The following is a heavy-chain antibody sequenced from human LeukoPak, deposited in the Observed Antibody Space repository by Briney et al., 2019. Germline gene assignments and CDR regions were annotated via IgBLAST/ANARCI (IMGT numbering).Heavy chain of an antibody. CDR3: ARGQGDYYDSSGYYAH. CDR1: GGSFSGYY. V-gene: IGHV4-34*01. J-gene: IGHJ4*02. Sequence: SETLSLTCAVYGGSFSGYYWSWLRQPPGKGLEWIGEINHSGSTNYNPSLKSRVTISVDSSKNQFSLKLSSVTAADTAVYYCARGQGDYYDSSGYYAHWGQGTLVTVSS. D-gene: IGHD3-22*01. CDR2: INHSGST.